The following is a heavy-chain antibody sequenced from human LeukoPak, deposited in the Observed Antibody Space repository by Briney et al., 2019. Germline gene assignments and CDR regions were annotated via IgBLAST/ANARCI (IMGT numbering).Heavy chain of an antibody. Sequence: PGGSLRLSCAASGFTFSNYWMHWVRQTPGKGLVWVSGINSDGSRTPYADSVKGRFTISRDNAENTLYLQMNSLRAEDTAVYYCARESSGYFDYWGQGTLVTVSS. CDR2: INSDGSRT. CDR1: GFTFSNYW. J-gene: IGHJ4*02. D-gene: IGHD3-22*01. V-gene: IGHV3-74*03. CDR3: ARESSGYFDY.